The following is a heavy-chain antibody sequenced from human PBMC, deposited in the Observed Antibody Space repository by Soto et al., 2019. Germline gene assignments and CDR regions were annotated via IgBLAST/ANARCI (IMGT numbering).Heavy chain of an antibody. CDR3: VKGLAVCGGECYGYNYGMDV. J-gene: IGHJ6*02. Sequence: PGGSLRLSCSASGFTFSSYAMHWVRQAPGKGLEYVSVISSKGGSTYYADSVKGRFTISRDNSKNTLYLQMSSLRAEDTAVYYCVKGLAVCGGECYGYNYGMDVWGQGTTVTVSS. V-gene: IGHV3-64D*06. CDR2: ISSKGGST. CDR1: GFTFSSYA. D-gene: IGHD2-21*01.